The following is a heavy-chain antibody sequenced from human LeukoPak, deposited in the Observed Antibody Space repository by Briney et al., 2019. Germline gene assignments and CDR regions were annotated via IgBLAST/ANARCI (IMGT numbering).Heavy chain of an antibody. CDR3: ARHQHPHSGYDSWPHDAFDI. V-gene: IGHV4-39*01. J-gene: IGHJ3*02. CDR1: GVSISSSSYY. D-gene: IGHD5-12*01. CDR2: IYYSGST. Sequence: SETLSLTCTVSGVSISSSSYYWGWIRQPPGKGLEWIGSIYYSGSTYYNPSLKSRVTISVDTSKNQFSLKLSSVTAADTAVYYRARHQHPHSGYDSWPHDAFDIWGQGTMVTVSS.